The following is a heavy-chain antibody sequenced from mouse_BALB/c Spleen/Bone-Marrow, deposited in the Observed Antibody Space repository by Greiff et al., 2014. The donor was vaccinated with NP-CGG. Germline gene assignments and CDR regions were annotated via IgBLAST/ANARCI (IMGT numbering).Heavy chain of an antibody. Sequence: VQLQESGAELVRPGTAVNVSCKASGYAFTNYLIEWVRQRPGQSLEWIGVINPGSGGANYNEKFKGKATLTADKSSSTAYMQLSSLTSDDSAVYFCARFGRYYFDYWGQGTTLTVSS. J-gene: IGHJ2*01. CDR3: ARFGRYYFDY. V-gene: IGHV1-54*01. CDR2: INPGSGGA. CDR1: GYAFTNYL.